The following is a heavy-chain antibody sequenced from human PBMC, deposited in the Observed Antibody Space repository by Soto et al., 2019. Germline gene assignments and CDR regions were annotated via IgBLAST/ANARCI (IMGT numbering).Heavy chain of an antibody. CDR3: ARCIQGDYCYGMDV. J-gene: IGHJ6*02. V-gene: IGHV1-18*01. CDR1: GYTFYSHS. CDR2: INGDYGNT. Sequence: ASVKVSCKASGYTFYSHSISWVRQAPGQGLEWMGRINGDYGNTQYAQKFRGRVTMTTDTSTTTVYMELTNLRSDDTAVYYCARCIQGDYCYGMDVWGQGTTVTVSS. D-gene: IGHD5-18*01.